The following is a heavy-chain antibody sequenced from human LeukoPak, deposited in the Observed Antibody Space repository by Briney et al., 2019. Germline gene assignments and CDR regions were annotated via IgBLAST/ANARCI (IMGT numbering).Heavy chain of an antibody. J-gene: IGHJ4*02. CDR1: GFTFSSYE. V-gene: IGHV3-48*03. Sequence: GGSLRLSCAASGFTFSSYEMNWVRQAPGKGLEWVSYISSSGSTIYYADSVKGRFTISRDNAKNSLYLQMNSLRAEDTAVYYCAREGRYSYGHGRYFDYWGQGTLVTVSS. CDR3: AREGRYSYGHGRYFDY. CDR2: ISSSGSTI. D-gene: IGHD5-18*01.